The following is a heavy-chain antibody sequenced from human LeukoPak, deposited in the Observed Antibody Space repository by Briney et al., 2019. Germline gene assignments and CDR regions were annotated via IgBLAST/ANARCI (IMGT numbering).Heavy chain of an antibody. CDR1: GFTFSSYA. J-gene: IGHJ4*02. Sequence: GGSLRLSCAASGFTFSSYAMSWARQAPGKGLEWVSAISGSGGSTYYADSVKGRFTISRDNSKNTLYLQMNSLRAEDTAVYYCATFQRYYYDSSGSPQDYWGQGTLVTVSS. D-gene: IGHD3-22*01. V-gene: IGHV3-23*01. CDR3: ATFQRYYYDSSGSPQDY. CDR2: ISGSGGST.